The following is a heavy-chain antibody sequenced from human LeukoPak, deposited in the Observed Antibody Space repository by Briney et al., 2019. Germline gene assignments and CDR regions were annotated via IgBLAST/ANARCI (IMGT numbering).Heavy chain of an antibody. D-gene: IGHD5-12*01. CDR3: ARGPSGCHNT. V-gene: IGHV3-20*04. CDR1: GFTFDDYG. J-gene: IGHJ4*02. Sequence: PGGSLRLSCAASGFTFDDYGMSWVRQAPGKGLEWVSGINWNGGSTGYADSVKGRFTISRDSSKNILHLQMNSLRAEDTAVYYCARGPSGCHNTGGQGTLVTVSS. CDR2: INWNGGST.